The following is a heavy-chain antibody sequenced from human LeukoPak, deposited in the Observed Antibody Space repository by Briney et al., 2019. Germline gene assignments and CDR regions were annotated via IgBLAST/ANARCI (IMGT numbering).Heavy chain of an antibody. CDR1: GYTFTSYG. Sequence: GASVKVSCKASGYTFTSYGISWVRQAPGQGLEWMGWINAYNGNTNYAQKLQGRVTMTTDTSTSTAYMELRSLRSDDTAVYYCASSRDLWVLDYWGQGTLVTVSS. J-gene: IGHJ4*02. CDR3: ASSRDLWVLDY. V-gene: IGHV1-18*01. D-gene: IGHD2/OR15-2a*01. CDR2: INAYNGNT.